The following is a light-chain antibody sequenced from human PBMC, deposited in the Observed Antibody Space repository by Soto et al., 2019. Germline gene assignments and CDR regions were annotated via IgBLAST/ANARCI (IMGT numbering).Light chain of an antibody. CDR1: TGAVTSTHY. J-gene: IGLJ2*01. CDR2: DTS. Sequence: QAVVTQEPSLTVSPGGTVTLTCGSSTGAVTSTHYPYWFQQKPGQAPRILIYDTSNKQSWTPARFSGSLLGGKAALTLSGAQPEDEAEYYCLLSYSGPVVFGGGTKVTVL. V-gene: IGLV7-46*01. CDR3: LLSYSGPVV.